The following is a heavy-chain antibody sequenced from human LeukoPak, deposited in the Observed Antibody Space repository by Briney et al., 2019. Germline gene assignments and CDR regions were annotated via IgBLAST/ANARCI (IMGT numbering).Heavy chain of an antibody. J-gene: IGHJ2*01. D-gene: IGHD3-3*01. CDR1: GFIFDDYY. CDR3: ARFYDFRHFDV. Sequence: GGSLRLSCVVSGFIFDDYYMSWIRQAPGKGLEWISYISGNDNTVFYADSVQGRFTISRDNTKNSLYLQMNGLRTEDTAVYYCARFYDFRHFDVWGRGTLVAVSS. CDR2: ISGNDNTV. V-gene: IGHV3-11*04.